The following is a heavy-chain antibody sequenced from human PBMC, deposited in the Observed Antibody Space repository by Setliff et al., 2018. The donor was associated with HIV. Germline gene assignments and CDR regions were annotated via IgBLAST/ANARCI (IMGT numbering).Heavy chain of an antibody. Sequence: GGSLRLSCAGSGFIFGTYAMYWVRQAPGKGLEWVSGINWNGEMTAYADSARGRFTVSRDNAGKSLYLQMNSLTSEDMALYYCVRDGSLTGRYYHYMDVWGKGTTVTVSS. D-gene: IGHD3-9*01. CDR2: INWNGEMT. CDR1: GFIFGTYA. CDR3: VRDGSLTGRYYHYMDV. V-gene: IGHV3-9*03. J-gene: IGHJ6*03.